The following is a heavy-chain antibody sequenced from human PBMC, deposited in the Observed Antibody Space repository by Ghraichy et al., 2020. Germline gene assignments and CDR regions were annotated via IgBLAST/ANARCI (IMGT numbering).Heavy chain of an antibody. CDR1: GGTFSTYT. Sequence: SVKVSCKASGGTFSTYTISWVRQAPGQGLEWMGRIIPILDRTTYAQKFQGRVTISPDKSTSTVYVELSSLRSEDTAVYYCARHHNHTVVGPASYYYYYMDVWGEGTTVTVSS. V-gene: IGHV1-69*02. CDR2: IIPILDRT. CDR3: ARHHNHTVVGPASYYYYYMDV. J-gene: IGHJ6*03. D-gene: IGHD2-2*01.